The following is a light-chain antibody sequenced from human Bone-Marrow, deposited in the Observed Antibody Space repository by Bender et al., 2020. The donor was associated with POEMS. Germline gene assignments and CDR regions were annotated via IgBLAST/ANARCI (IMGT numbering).Light chain of an antibody. Sequence: QSALTQPASVSGSPGQSITISCTGTSSDVGGYNYVSWYQQHPGKAPKLMISDVSHRPSGVSNRFSGSQSGNTASLTISGLQAEDEADYYCASYTTGYTLVLFGGGTKLTVL. CDR1: SSDVGGYNY. CDR2: DVS. J-gene: IGLJ2*01. CDR3: ASYTTGYTLVL. V-gene: IGLV2-14*03.